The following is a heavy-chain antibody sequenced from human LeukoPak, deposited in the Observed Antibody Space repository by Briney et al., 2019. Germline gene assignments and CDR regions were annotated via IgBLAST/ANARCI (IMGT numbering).Heavy chain of an antibody. CDR1: GFTFDDYA. J-gene: IGHJ4*02. CDR3: AKGTYSGSPPSFDY. D-gene: IGHD1-26*01. Sequence: GRSLRLSCAASGFTFDDYAVHWVRQAPGKGLEWVSGISWNSGSIGYADSVKGRFTISRDNAKNSLYLQMNSLRAEDTALYYCAKGTYSGSPPSFDYWGQGTLVTVSS. V-gene: IGHV3-9*01. CDR2: ISWNSGSI.